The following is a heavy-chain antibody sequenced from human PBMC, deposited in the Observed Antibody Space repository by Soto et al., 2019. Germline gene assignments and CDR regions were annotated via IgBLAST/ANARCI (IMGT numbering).Heavy chain of an antibody. J-gene: IGHJ5*02. V-gene: IGHV1-3*01. Sequence: QVQLAQSGAEVKKPGASVKVSCKASGYTFTSYAMHWVRQAPGQRLEWMGWINAGNGNTKYSQKFQGRVTITRDTSASTAYMELSSLRSEDTAVYYCARVLTMLGVVVTPLGHWGQGTLVTVSS. CDR3: ARVLTMLGVVVTPLGH. D-gene: IGHD3-22*01. CDR2: INAGNGNT. CDR1: GYTFTSYA.